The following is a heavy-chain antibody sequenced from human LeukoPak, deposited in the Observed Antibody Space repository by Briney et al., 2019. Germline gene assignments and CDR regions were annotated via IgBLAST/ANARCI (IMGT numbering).Heavy chain of an antibody. D-gene: IGHD6-13*01. J-gene: IGHJ4*02. CDR3: TKDRRGPAAGTWYFDS. CDR2: ISGSGGST. Sequence: GGSLRLSCAASGFTFSSYAMSWVRQAPGKGLEWVSAISGSGGSTYYADSVKGRFTISRDNSRNTVYLHLNSLRAGDTAIYYCTKDRRGPAAGTWYFDSWGQGTLVTVSS. CDR1: GFTFSSYA. V-gene: IGHV3-23*01.